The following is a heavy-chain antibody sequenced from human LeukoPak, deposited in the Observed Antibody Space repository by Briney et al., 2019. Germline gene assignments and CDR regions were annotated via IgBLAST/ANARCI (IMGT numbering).Heavy chain of an antibody. V-gene: IGHV1-69*04. D-gene: IGHD6-19*01. CDR1: GGTFSRYA. CDR2: IIPIFGIA. J-gene: IGHJ4*02. Sequence: SVKVCCKASGGTFSRYAISWVRQAPGQGLEWMGRIIPIFGIANYAQKFQGRVTITADKSTSTAYIELSSLRSQDTAVYYCARSWPVAGTADPYYFDYWRQGTLVTVHS. CDR3: ARSWPVAGTADPYYFDY.